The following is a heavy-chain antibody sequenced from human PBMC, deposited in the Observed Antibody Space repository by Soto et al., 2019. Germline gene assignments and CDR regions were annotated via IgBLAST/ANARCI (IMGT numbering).Heavy chain of an antibody. Sequence: SETLSLTCTVYGGSISSYYWSWIRQPPGKGLEWIGYIYYSESTNYNPSLKSRVTISVDTSKTHFSLKLSSVTAADTAVYYCARAGGYGIDYWGQGTLVTVSS. J-gene: IGHJ4*02. V-gene: IGHV4-59*01. CDR1: GGSISSYY. D-gene: IGHD5-12*01. CDR2: IYYSEST. CDR3: ARAGGYGIDY.